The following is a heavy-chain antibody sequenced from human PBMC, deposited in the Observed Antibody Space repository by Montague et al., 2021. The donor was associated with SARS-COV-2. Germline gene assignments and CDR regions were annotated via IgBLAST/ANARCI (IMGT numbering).Heavy chain of an antibody. Sequence: SLRLSCAASGFIFSSFAMSWVRQAPGKGLEWVSAVRSSGGSPNYADSVKGRFTIYRDNSNNMLYLQMNGLRAEDTAVYYFAKDMWDLYYFDYWGQGTLVTVSS. D-gene: IGHD1-26*01. CDR1: GFIFSSFA. CDR2: VRSSGGSP. CDR3: AKDMWDLYYFDY. J-gene: IGHJ4*02. V-gene: IGHV3-23*01.